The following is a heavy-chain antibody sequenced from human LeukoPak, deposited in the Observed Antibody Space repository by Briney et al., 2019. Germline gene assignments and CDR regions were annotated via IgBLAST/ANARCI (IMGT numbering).Heavy chain of an antibody. J-gene: IGHJ4*02. CDR3: ARVGVAAKSSRYFDY. CDR2: IHYSGST. Sequence: SQTLSLTCTVSGGSISRGDYYGSWSRQHPGKGLEWIGYIHYSGSTYYNPSLKSRVTISVDTSKKQFSLKLSSVTAADTAVYYCARVGVAAKSSRYFDYWGQGTLVTVSS. V-gene: IGHV4-31*03. D-gene: IGHD2-15*01. CDR1: GGSISRGDYY.